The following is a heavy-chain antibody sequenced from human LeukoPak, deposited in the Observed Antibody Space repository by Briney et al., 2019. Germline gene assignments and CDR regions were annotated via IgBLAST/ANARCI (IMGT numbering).Heavy chain of an antibody. V-gene: IGHV4-4*07. CDR2: TYTSGST. CDR3: ARDDPGSDP. J-gene: IGHJ5*02. Sequence: SETLSLTCTVSGGSISSYYWRWIRQPAEKGVEWIGRTYTSGSTNYNPSLTSRVTMSVDTSRSLFSLKLSSVTAPDPAVHYCARDDPGSDPWGQGTLLTAYS. CDR1: GGSISSYY.